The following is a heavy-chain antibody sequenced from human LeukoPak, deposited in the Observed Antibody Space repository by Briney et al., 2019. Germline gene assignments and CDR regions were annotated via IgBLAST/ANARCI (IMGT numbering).Heavy chain of an antibody. CDR3: ARWELLGGYVY. D-gene: IGHD1-26*01. Sequence: GGSLRLSCAASGFTFSTYSMNWVRQAPGKGLEWVSSISSSSTYIYYADSVKGRFTISRDNAKNSVYLQMNSLRAEDTAVYYCARWELLGGYVYWGQGTLVTVSS. V-gene: IGHV3-21*01. J-gene: IGHJ4*02. CDR2: ISSSSTYI. CDR1: GFTFSTYS.